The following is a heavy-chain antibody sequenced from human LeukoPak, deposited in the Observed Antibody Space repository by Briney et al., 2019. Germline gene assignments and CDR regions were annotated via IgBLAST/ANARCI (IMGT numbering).Heavy chain of an antibody. V-gene: IGHV3-49*04. D-gene: IGHD3-22*01. CDR1: GFTFGDYA. CDR2: IRSKAYGGTT. CDR3: TRTYYYDSSGYYQLYYFDY. Sequence: GGSLRLSCTASGFTFGDYAMSWVRQAPGKGLEWVGFIRSKAYGGTTEYAASVKGRFTISRDDSKSIAYLQMNSLKTEDTAVYYCTRTYYYDSSGYYQLYYFDYWGQGTLVTASS. J-gene: IGHJ4*02.